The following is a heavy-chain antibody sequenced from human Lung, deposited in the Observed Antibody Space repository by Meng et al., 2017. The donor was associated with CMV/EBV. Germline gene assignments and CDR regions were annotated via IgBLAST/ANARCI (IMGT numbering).Heavy chain of an antibody. CDR3: ARGSARQLVHFLDY. V-gene: IGHV3-30*04. Sequence: SCAASGFTFNNSPMHWVRQAPGKGLEWLPFIPYDGSKKYYADPVKGRFTISRDNSKNTLYLQMNSLRPEDTAVHYCARGSARQLVHFLDYWAQGTMVTVSS. CDR1: GFTFNNSP. CDR2: IPYDGSKK. J-gene: IGHJ4*02. D-gene: IGHD6-13*01.